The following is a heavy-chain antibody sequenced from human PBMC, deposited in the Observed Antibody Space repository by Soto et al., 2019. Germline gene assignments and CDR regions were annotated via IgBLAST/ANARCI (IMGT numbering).Heavy chain of an antibody. CDR1: EFTFSDYY. CDR3: AREKYTSSWYPDY. D-gene: IGHD6-13*01. Sequence: PGGSLRLSCAASEFTFSDYYMSWIRQAPGKGLEWVSYISGSSSYTNYADSVKGRFTISRDNAKNSLYLQMNSLRVEDTAVYYCAREKYTSSWYPDYWGQGTLVTVSS. CDR2: ISGSSSYT. V-gene: IGHV3-11*06. J-gene: IGHJ4*02.